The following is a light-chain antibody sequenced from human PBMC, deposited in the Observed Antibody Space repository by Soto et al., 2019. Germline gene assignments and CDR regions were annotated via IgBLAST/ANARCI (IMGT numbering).Light chain of an antibody. Sequence: EIVMTQSPATLSVSPGERATLSCRASQSVSSNLAWYQHKPGQAPGLLIYGASSRATGIPDRFSGSGSGTDFTLTINRLEPEDFAVYYCQQYGSSITFGQG. CDR3: QQYGSSIT. V-gene: IGKV3-20*01. CDR1: QSVSSN. J-gene: IGKJ5*01. CDR2: GAS.